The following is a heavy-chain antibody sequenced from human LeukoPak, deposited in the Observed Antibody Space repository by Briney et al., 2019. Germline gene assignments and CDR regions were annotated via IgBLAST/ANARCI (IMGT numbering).Heavy chain of an antibody. CDR1: GASLSSNY. CDR3: ASTRRAAVAGRFDS. D-gene: IGHD6-19*01. Sequence: SETLSLTCNVSGASLSSNYWSWLRQPPGKGLEGIGYIYHSGNTNFSPSLESRVTISVDESKNQLSLRIHFVSAPGTAVYYCASTRRAAVAGRFDSWGQGTLVTVSS. J-gene: IGHJ4*02. CDR2: IYHSGNT. V-gene: IGHV4-4*09.